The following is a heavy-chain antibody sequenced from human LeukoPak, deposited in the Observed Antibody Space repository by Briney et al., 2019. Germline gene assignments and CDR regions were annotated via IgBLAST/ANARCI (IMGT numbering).Heavy chain of an antibody. CDR1: GGSISKSSYY. CDR3: PRHANGDYVAFDY. Sequence: SETLSLTCTVSGGSISKSSYYWGWIRQPPGKGLEWIGSIYYSGSTYYNPSLKSRVTISVDTSNNQFSLKLSSVTAADTSVYYCPRHANGDYVAFDYWGQGTLVTVSS. D-gene: IGHD4-17*01. CDR2: IYYSGST. J-gene: IGHJ4*02. V-gene: IGHV4-39*01.